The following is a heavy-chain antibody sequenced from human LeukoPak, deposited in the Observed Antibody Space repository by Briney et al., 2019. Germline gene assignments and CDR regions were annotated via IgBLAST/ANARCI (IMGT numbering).Heavy chain of an antibody. D-gene: IGHD3-9*01. CDR1: GGSISSYY. Sequence: SETLSLTCSVSGGSISSYYWSWVRQPAGKGLEWIGRIYTSGSTNYNPSLKSRDTMSVDTSKNQFSLKLSSVTAADTAVYYCARLNYDILTGYWGYFDYWGQGTLLTVSS. J-gene: IGHJ4*02. CDR3: ARLNYDILTGYWGYFDY. V-gene: IGHV4-4*07. CDR2: IYTSGST.